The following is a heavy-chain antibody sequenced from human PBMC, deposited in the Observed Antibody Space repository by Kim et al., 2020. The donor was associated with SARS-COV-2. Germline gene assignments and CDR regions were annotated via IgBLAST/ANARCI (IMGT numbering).Heavy chain of an antibody. J-gene: IGHJ4*02. CDR3: AYGTTNKGHDY. V-gene: IGHV1-69*01. Sequence: ANYAQKFQGRVTITADESTSTAYMELSSLRSEDTAVYYCAYGTTNKGHDYWGQGTLVTVSS. D-gene: IGHD2-8*01. CDR2: A.